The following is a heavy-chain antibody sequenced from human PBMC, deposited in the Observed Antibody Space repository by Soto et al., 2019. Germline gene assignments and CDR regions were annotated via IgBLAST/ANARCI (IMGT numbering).Heavy chain of an antibody. CDR3: ARRIRANYYYYMDV. CDR1: GYTFTSYD. CDR2: MNPNSGNT. Sequence: QVQLVQSGAEVKKPGASVKVSCKDSGYTFTSYDINWVRQATGQGLEWMGWMNPNSGNTAYAQKFQRRATMTMTTSISTAYMELSSLRSEDTAVYYCARRIRANYYYYMDVWCKGPTLTVSS. J-gene: IGHJ6*03. V-gene: IGHV1-8*01. D-gene: IGHD3-10*01.